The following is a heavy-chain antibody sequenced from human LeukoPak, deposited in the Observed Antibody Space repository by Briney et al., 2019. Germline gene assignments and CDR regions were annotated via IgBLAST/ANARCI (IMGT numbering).Heavy chain of an antibody. CDR1: GGTFSSYA. Sequence: ASVKVSCKASGGTFSSYAISWVRQAPGQGLEWMGWISAYNGNTNYAQKLQGRVTMTTDTSTSTAYMELRSLRSDDTAVYYCARDVLRYFDRYFDYWGQGTLVTVSS. J-gene: IGHJ4*02. D-gene: IGHD3-9*01. CDR2: ISAYNGNT. V-gene: IGHV1-18*01. CDR3: ARDVLRYFDRYFDY.